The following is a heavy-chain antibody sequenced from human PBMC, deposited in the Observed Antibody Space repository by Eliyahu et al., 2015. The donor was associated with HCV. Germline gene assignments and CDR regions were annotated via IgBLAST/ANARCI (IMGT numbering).Heavy chain of an antibody. CDR2: ITGSGGTT. CDR3: AKADRLNTWYSSLHH. V-gene: IGHV3-23*01. D-gene: IGHD2-15*01. Sequence: EVQLLESGGGLVQPGGSLRLSCAASXFAFTVYAMALVPPGPGKGPEWVSTITGSGGTTYYADSVKGRFTISRDNSKNTVFLQMHSLRADDTAVYYCAKADRLNTWYSSLHHWGQGTLVTVSS. J-gene: IGHJ1*01. CDR1: XFAFTVYA.